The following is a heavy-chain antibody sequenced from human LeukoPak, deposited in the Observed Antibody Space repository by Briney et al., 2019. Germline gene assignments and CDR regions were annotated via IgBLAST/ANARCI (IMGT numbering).Heavy chain of an antibody. Sequence: SETLSLTCTVSGYSISSGYYWGWIRQPPGKGLEWIGSIYHSGSTYYNPSLKSRVTISVDTSKNQFSLKLSSVTAADTAVYYCARVLTTVTTLGYYYYYYMDVWGKGTTVTVSS. D-gene: IGHD4-11*01. CDR1: GYSISSGYY. V-gene: IGHV4-38-2*02. CDR3: ARVLTTVTTLGYYYYYYMDV. CDR2: IYHSGST. J-gene: IGHJ6*03.